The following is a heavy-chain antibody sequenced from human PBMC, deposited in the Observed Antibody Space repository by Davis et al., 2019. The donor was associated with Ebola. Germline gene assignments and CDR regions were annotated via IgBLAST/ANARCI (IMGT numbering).Heavy chain of an antibody. CDR2: IYYSGST. D-gene: IGHD1-26*01. CDR1: GGSISSTTYY. J-gene: IGHJ5*02. V-gene: IGHV4-39*01. CDR3: ARRPARWENWFDP. Sequence: SETLSLTCTVSGGSISSTTYYWGWIRQPPGKGLEWIGSIYYSGSTNYNPSLRSRVTISVDTSKNQFSLQLSSVTAADTAVYYCARRPARWENWFDPWGQGTLVTVSS.